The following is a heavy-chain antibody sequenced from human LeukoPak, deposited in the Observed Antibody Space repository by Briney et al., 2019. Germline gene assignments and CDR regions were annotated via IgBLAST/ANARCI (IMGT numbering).Heavy chain of an antibody. J-gene: IGHJ5*02. CDR2: INPNGTTT. CDR3: VSGGDYNHKRPGVPDS. V-gene: IGHV3-74*01. Sequence: GGSLRLSCAASGFALGSCWMLWVRHAPGRGLVWVSRINPNGTTTIFADSVRGRFAVSRDNAKNTLFLQMNSLRAADTAVYYCVSGGDYNHKRPGVPDSWGQGTLVTVSS. D-gene: IGHD4-11*01. CDR1: GFALGSCW.